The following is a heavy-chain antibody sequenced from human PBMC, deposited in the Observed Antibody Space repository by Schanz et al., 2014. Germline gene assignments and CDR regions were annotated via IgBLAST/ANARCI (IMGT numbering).Heavy chain of an antibody. CDR2: MNESHSTI. V-gene: IGHV3-23*01. D-gene: IGHD2-21*01. CDR1: GFSFSSYA. CDR3: ARKSLVSAHYDS. Sequence: EVQLLESGGGLVEPGGSLRLSCAASGFSFSSYAMGWVRQARGKGLEWVSAMNESHSTIYYADSVRGRFTISRDNAKNTLYLQMNSLRAEDTAVYYCARKSLVSAHYDSWGQGTLVTVSS. J-gene: IGHJ4*02.